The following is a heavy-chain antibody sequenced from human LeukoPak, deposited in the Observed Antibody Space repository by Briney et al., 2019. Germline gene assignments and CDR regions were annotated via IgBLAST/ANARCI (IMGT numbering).Heavy chain of an antibody. V-gene: IGHV3-7*04. J-gene: IGHJ4*02. Sequence: GGSLRLSCAASGFTFSSYWMSWVRQAPGKGLEWVANIKQDGSEKYYVDSVKGRFTISRDNAKNSLYLQMNSLGAEDTAVYYCARVGGSVVPAESWIQLWYYFDYWGQGTLVTVSS. CDR2: IKQDGSEK. D-gene: IGHD5-18*01. CDR1: GFTFSSYW. CDR3: ARVGGSVVPAESWIQLWYYFDY.